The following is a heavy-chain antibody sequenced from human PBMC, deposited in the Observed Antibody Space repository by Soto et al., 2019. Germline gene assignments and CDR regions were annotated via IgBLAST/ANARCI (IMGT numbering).Heavy chain of an antibody. CDR2: INPSGGST. J-gene: IGHJ4*02. Sequence: QVQLVQSGAEVKKPGASVKVSCKASGYTFTSYYMHWVRQAPGQGLEWMGIINPSGGSTSYAQKFQGRVTMTRDTSTSTVYMELSSLRSEDTAVYYCARLYRGGDSRLYYSDYWGQGTLVTVSS. D-gene: IGHD2-21*02. CDR3: ARLYRGGDSRLYYSDY. V-gene: IGHV1-46*01. CDR1: GYTFTSYY.